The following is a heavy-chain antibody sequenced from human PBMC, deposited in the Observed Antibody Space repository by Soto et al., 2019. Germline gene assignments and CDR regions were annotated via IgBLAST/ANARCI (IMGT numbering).Heavy chain of an antibody. CDR1: GYTLTELS. CDR2: FDPEDGET. V-gene: IGHV1-24*01. J-gene: IGHJ6*02. Sequence: ASVKVSCKVSGYTLTELSMHWVRQAPGKGLEWMGGFDPEDGETIYAQKFQGRVTITADESTSTAYMELSSLRSEDTAVYYCARGDTAFYYYYGMDVWGQGTTVTVSS. D-gene: IGHD5-18*01. CDR3: ARGDTAFYYYYGMDV.